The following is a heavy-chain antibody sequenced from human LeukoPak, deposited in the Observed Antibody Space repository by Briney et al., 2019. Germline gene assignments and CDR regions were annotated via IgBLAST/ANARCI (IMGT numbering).Heavy chain of an antibody. CDR3: AKTQGYSVYDPMSH. V-gene: IGHV1-8*01. CDR1: GYTFTSYD. CDR2: MNPNSGNT. Sequence: GASVKISCKASGYTFTSYDINWVRQATGQGLEWMGWMNPNSGNTGYAQKFQGRVTMTRNTSISTAYMELSSLRSEDTAVYYCAKTQGYSVYDPMSHWGQGTLVTVSS. D-gene: IGHD5/OR15-5a*01. J-gene: IGHJ4*02.